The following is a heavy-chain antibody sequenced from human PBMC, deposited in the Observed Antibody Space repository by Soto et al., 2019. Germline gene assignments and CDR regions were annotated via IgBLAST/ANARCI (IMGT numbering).Heavy chain of an antibody. CDR3: ARAPNWNYVDF. Sequence: QVQLVQSGAEVKRPGASVKVSCKASGYAFTTYIITWVRQAPGQGLEWMGWISAYSGNSNYAQKFQGRVTMTTDASTSTAYMELRSLRSDDMAVYYCARAPNWNYVDFWGQGTLVTVSS. V-gene: IGHV1-18*03. J-gene: IGHJ4*02. CDR2: ISAYSGNS. CDR1: GYAFTTYI. D-gene: IGHD1-1*01.